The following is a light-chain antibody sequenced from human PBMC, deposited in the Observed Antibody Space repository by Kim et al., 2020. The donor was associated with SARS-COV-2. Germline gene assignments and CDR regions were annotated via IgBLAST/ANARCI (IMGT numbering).Light chain of an antibody. CDR3: SSDTSSSTRV. CDR2: DVN. Sequence: GQSVTISCTGTSSDVGDYNYVSWYQQHPGKAPKLMIYDVNNRPAGVSNRFAGSKSGNTASLTISGLQAEDEADYYCSSDTSSSTRVFGGGTQLTVL. V-gene: IGLV2-14*03. J-gene: IGLJ3*02. CDR1: SSDVGDYNY.